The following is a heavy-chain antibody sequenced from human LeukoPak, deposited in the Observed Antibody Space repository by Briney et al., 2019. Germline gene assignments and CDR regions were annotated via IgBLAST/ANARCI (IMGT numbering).Heavy chain of an antibody. CDR2: INHSGNT. V-gene: IGHV4-34*01. CDR1: GGSFSGYY. Sequence: PSETLSLTCAVYGGSFSGYYWGWIRQPPGKGLEWIGEINHSGNTRYNPSLKSRVSMSADTSKNQFSLKVRSVTAADTAVYYCARESEETDFDYWGQGTLVTVSS. CDR3: ARESEETDFDY. D-gene: IGHD2-21*02. J-gene: IGHJ4*02.